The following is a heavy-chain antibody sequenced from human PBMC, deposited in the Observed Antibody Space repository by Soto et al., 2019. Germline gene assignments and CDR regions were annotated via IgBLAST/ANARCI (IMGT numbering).Heavy chain of an antibody. J-gene: IGHJ4*02. D-gene: IGHD5-12*01. Sequence: GGALRISCAASGFTFRSYSMHWVRQAPGKGLEWVAVISYDGSNKYYADSVKGRFTISRDNSKNTLYLQMNSLRAEDTAVYYCYGDGYNRGFAYWGQGTLVTVSS. CDR2: ISYDGSNK. CDR3: YGDGYNRGFAY. CDR1: GFTFRSYS. V-gene: IGHV3-30-3*01.